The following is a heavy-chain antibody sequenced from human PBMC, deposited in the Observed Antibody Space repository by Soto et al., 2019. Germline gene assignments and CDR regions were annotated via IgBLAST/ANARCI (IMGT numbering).Heavy chain of an antibody. CDR3: ARQYSSMLDL. CDR1: GFTFKNYY. V-gene: IGHV3-11*01. CDR2: ISDSGSSI. D-gene: IGHD6-13*01. Sequence: QVQLVESGGGLVKPGGSLRLSCAASGFTFKNYYMTWIRQAPGKGLEWVSYISDSGSSIYYADSVKGRFTISRDNAKNSLLLEMNSLSGEDTAVYFCARQYSSMLDLWGQGTLVTVSS. J-gene: IGHJ4*02.